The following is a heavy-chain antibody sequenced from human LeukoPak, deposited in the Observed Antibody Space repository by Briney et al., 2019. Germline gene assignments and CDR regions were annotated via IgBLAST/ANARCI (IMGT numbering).Heavy chain of an antibody. V-gene: IGHV3-23*01. D-gene: IGHD6-13*01. Sequence: GGSLRLSCAASGFTVSSYAMSWVRQAPGKGLEWVSAINYRGGTTYYADSVDGLFTTSRDNSKTTLYLKMNSLRAEATAVYNTASHSSSWDAFDIWGQGTMVTVSS. CDR3: ASHSSSWDAFDI. J-gene: IGHJ3*02. CDR2: INYRGGTT. CDR1: GFTVSSYA.